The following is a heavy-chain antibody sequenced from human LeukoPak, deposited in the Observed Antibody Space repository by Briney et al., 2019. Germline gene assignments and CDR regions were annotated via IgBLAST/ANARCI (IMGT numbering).Heavy chain of an antibody. D-gene: IGHD3-22*01. CDR2: IYYSGST. J-gene: IGHJ3*02. V-gene: IGHV4-59*01. Sequence: PSETLSLTCTVSGGSISSYYWSWIRQPPGKGLEWIGYIYYSGSTNYNPSLKSRVTISVDTSKNQFSLKLSSVTAADTAVYYCARARGLYDSSGYPPDAFDIWGQGTMVTVSS. CDR1: GGSISSYY. CDR3: ARARGLYDSSGYPPDAFDI.